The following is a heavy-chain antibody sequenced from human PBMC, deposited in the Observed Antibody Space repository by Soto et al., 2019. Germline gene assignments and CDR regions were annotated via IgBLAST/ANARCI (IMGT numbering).Heavy chain of an antibody. D-gene: IGHD2-15*01. CDR1: GFTFSSYA. J-gene: IGHJ4*02. CDR2: IGGSGGT. V-gene: IGHV3-23*01. CDR3: AKGQGWSYYYDS. Sequence: EVQLLESGGGLVQPGGSLRLSCAASGFTFSSYAMSWVRLAPGKGLEWFSSIGGSGGTYYADSVKGRFTISRDNSKKMLYLHLNSLRAEDTAMYYCAKGQGWSYYYDSWGQGTLVTVSS.